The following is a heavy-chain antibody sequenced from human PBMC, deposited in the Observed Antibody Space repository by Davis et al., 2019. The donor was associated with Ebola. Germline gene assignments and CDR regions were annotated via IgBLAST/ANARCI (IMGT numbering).Heavy chain of an antibody. CDR2: ISAYNGNT. V-gene: IGHV1-18*01. CDR1: GYTFTSYG. J-gene: IGHJ6*03. CDR3: ARGVLLWFGELHIPRGYYMDV. Sequence: ASVKVSCKASGYTFTSYGISWVRQAPGQGLEWMGWISAYNGNTNYAQKLQGRVTMTTDTSTSTAYMELRSLRSDDTAVYYCARGVLLWFGELHIPRGYYMDVWGKGTTVTVSS. D-gene: IGHD3-10*01.